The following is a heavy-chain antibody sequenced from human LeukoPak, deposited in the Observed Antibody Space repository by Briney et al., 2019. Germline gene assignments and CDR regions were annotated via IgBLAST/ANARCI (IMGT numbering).Heavy chain of an antibody. V-gene: IGHV3-49*04. Sequence: GGSLRLSCTGSGFTFGDYSMSWVRQAPGKGLEGVGFIRRKGYGGTTEYAASVKGTFTISRDDSKSPAYLQINILKTEDTAVYYCTRDHDFWSGPLDFWGTGTTVTVSS. CDR1: GFTFGDYS. J-gene: IGHJ6*04. CDR3: TRDHDFWSGPLDF. CDR2: IRRKGYGGTT. D-gene: IGHD3-3*01.